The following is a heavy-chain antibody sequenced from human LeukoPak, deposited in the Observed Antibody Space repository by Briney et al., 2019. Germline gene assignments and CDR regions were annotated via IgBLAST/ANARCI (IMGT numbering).Heavy chain of an antibody. CDR1: GYSINSGYY. V-gene: IGHV4-38-2*01. J-gene: IGHJ5*02. CDR2: IYHSGST. Sequence: SETLSLTCAVSGYSINSGYYWGWIRQPPGKGLEWIGSIYHSGSTYYNPSLKSRVTISVDTSKNQFSLKLSSVTAADTAVYYCARYYGSGSYPLDWFDPWGQGTLVTVSS. CDR3: ARYYGSGSYPLDWFDP. D-gene: IGHD3-10*01.